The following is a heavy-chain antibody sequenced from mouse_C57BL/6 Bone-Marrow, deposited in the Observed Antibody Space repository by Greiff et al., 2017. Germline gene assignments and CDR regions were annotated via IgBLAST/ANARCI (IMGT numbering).Heavy chain of an antibody. CDR3: ARSITTVVGHWYFDV. D-gene: IGHD1-1*01. Sequence: VQLQQPGAELVKPGASVKLSCKASGYTFTSYWMHWVKQRPGRGLEWIGRIDPNSGGTKYNEKFKSKATLTVDKPSSTAYMQLSSLTSEDSAAYYCARSITTVVGHWYFDVWGTGTTVTVAS. CDR1: GYTFTSYW. V-gene: IGHV1-72*01. CDR2: IDPNSGGT. J-gene: IGHJ1*03.